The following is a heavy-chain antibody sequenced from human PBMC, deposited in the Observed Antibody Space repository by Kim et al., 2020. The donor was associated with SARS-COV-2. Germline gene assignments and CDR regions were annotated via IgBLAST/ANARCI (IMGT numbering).Heavy chain of an antibody. J-gene: IGHJ4*02. CDR3: AKAGQRLVWGYFDY. D-gene: IGHD6-13*01. CDR2: ISAGGDRT. V-gene: IGHV3-23*01. Sequence: GGSLRLSCTVSGFTFSSCAMTWVRQAPGKGLEWVSGISAGGDRTYYADSVKGRFTISRDNSKNTLYLQITTLSAEDTALYYCAKAGQRLVWGYFDYWGQGTLVTVSS. CDR1: GFTFSSCA.